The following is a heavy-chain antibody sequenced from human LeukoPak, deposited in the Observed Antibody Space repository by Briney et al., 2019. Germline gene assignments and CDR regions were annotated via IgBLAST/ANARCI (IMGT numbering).Heavy chain of an antibody. CDR1: GGSVSSSSYY. J-gene: IGHJ5*02. Sequence: PSETLSLTCTVSGGSVSSSSYYWGWIRQPPGKGLEWIGSIYYSGSTYYNPSLKSRVTISVDTSKNQFSLKLSSVTAADTAVYYCAREIAVTGTLRFDPWGQGTLVTVSS. CDR2: IYYSGST. D-gene: IGHD6-19*01. V-gene: IGHV4-39*07. CDR3: AREIAVTGTLRFDP.